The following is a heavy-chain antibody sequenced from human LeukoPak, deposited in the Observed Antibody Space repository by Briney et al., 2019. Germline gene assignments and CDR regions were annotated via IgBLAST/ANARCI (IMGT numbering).Heavy chain of an antibody. CDR1: GGSISSGGYY. CDR2: IYFSGST. D-gene: IGHD3-10*01. V-gene: IGHV4-61*08. J-gene: IGHJ3*02. Sequence: SETLSLTCTVSGGSISSGGYYWSWIRQRPGKGLEGIGYIYFSGSTYYNPTLKCRVTISVDTSKTQFSLKLTSVTAANTAVYYCAGARRLGGLSAFDIWGQGTMVTVSS. CDR3: AGARRLGGLSAFDI.